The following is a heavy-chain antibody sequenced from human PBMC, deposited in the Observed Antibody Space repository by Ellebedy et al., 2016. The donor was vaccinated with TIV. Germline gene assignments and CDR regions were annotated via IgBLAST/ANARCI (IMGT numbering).Heavy chain of an antibody. CDR3: ARDAHLTAY. Sequence: MPSETLSLTCAVSGGSISSSNWWSWVRQAPGKGLEWIGEVHPSGITNYNPSLKSRVTISVDRSKNQFSLKLNSVTAADTALYYCARDAHLTAYWGQGTLVTVSS. J-gene: IGHJ4*02. CDR1: GGSISSSNW. V-gene: IGHV4-4*02. D-gene: IGHD1-20*01. CDR2: VHPSGIT.